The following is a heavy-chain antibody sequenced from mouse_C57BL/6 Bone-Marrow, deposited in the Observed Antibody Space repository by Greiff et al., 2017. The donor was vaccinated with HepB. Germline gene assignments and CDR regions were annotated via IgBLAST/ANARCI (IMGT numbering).Heavy chain of an antibody. CDR2: IYPGDGDT. V-gene: IGHV1-80*01. D-gene: IGHD2-5*01. CDR3: ARRDYSNSHFDY. J-gene: IGHJ2*01. Sequence: QVQLQQSGAELVKPGASVKISCKASGYAFSSYWMNWVKQRPGKGLEWIGQIYPGDGDTNYNGKFKGKATLTADKSSSTAYMQLSSLTSEDSAVYFCARRDYSNSHFDYWGQGTTLTVSS. CDR1: GYAFSSYW.